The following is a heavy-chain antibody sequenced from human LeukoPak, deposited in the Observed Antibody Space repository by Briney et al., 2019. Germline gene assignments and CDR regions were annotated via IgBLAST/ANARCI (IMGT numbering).Heavy chain of an antibody. CDR2: INPNSGGT. CDR3: ARGGTYDYVWGSYRNDIAPEAFDI. V-gene: IGHV1-2*06. CDR1: GYTFTGYY. J-gene: IGHJ3*02. Sequence: GASVKVSCKASGYTFTGYYMHWVRQAPGQGLEWMGRINPNSGGTNYAQKFQGRVTMIRDTSISTAYMELSRLRSDDTAVYYCARGGTYDYVWGSYRNDIAPEAFDIWGQGTMVTVSS. D-gene: IGHD3-16*02.